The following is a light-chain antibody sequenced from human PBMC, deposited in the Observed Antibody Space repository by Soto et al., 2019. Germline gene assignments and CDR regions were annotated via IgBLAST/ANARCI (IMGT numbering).Light chain of an antibody. CDR1: QNVGGY. CDR2: GAS. Sequence: EILLTQSPATLSLSPGERATLSCRASQNVGGYLAWYQQKPGQAPRLLIYGASNRATGIPDRFSGSGSGTDFTLTISRLEPEDFAVYYCQQYGSSGTFGQGTKVDIK. CDR3: QQYGSSGT. J-gene: IGKJ1*01. V-gene: IGKV3-20*01.